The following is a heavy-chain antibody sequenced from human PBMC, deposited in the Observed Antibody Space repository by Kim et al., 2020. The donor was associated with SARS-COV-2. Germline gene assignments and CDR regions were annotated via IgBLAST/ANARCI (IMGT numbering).Heavy chain of an antibody. V-gene: IGHV4-59*08. CDR2: IYYSGST. Sequence: SETLSLTCTVSGGSISSYYWSWIRQPPGKGLAWIGYIYYSGSTNYNPSLKSRVTISVDTSKNQFSLKLSSVTAADTAVYYCARLYSYYGSGSNYYGMDVWGQGTTVTVSS. D-gene: IGHD3-10*01. J-gene: IGHJ6*02. CDR1: GGSISSYY. CDR3: ARLYSYYGSGSNYYGMDV.